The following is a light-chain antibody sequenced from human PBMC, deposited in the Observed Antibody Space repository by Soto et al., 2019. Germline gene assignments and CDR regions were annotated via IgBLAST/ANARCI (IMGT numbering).Light chain of an antibody. CDR1: QSVSTY. Sequence: EIVMTQSPATLSLSPGERATLSCRASQSVSTYLAWYQQKPGQAPRLLIYDASNRAAGIPARFSGSGSGKVFTTTISRLEAEDFAVYYCQQSSNWLSFGGGTKVDIK. V-gene: IGKV3-11*01. J-gene: IGKJ4*01. CDR2: DAS. CDR3: QQSSNWLS.